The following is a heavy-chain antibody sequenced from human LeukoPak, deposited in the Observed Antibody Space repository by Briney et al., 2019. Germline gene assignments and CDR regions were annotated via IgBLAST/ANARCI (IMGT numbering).Heavy chain of an antibody. CDR1: GYTFTSYG. CDR2: ISAYNGNT. V-gene: IGHV1-18*01. CDR3: ARDSRIIAAAGIPAY. Sequence: ASVKVSCKASGYTFTSYGISWVRQAPGQGLEWMGWISAYNGNTNYAQKLQGRVTMTTDTSTSTAYMELRSLRSDDTAVYYCARDSRIIAAAGIPAYWGQGTLVTVSS. J-gene: IGHJ4*02. D-gene: IGHD6-13*01.